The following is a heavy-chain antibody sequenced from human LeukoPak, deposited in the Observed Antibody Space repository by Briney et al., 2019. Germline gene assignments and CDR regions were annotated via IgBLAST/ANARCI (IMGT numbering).Heavy chain of an antibody. V-gene: IGHV1-2*02. CDR3: AKSTNWGSISDGFDI. J-gene: IGHJ3*02. D-gene: IGHD7-27*01. CDR1: GYSFIGYY. Sequence: GASVKVSCKASGYSFIGYYIHWVRQAPGQGLEWMGWINPNSGGANYAQKFQGRVTMTRDTSISTVYMELTRLRSDDTAMYYCAKSTNWGSISDGFDIWGQGTMPTVAS. CDR2: INPNSGGA.